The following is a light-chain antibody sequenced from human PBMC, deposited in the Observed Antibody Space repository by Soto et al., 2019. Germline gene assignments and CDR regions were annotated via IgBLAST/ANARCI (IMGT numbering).Light chain of an antibody. CDR2: EVS. CDR1: SSDVGGYNY. CDR3: SAYTSSTSLDV. V-gene: IGLV2-14*01. J-gene: IGLJ1*01. Sequence: QSALTQPASVSGSPGQSITISCTGTSSDVGGYNYVSWYQQHPGKAPKLMIYEVSNRPSGVSIRFSGSKSGNTASLTISGLPAEDEADYYCSAYTSSTSLDVFGTGTKVTVL.